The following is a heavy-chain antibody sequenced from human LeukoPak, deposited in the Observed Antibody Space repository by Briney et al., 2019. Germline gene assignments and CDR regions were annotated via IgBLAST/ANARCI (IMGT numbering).Heavy chain of an antibody. CDR1: GFSFDDYA. CDR3: AKDIGVVSATFASDI. Sequence: PGGSLRLSCAVSGFSFDDYAMHWVRQAPGKGLEWVSGISWKGDTTGYADSVKGRFTISRDNAKNSLYLQMNSLRAEDTALYYCAKDIGVVSATFASDIWGQGTMVTVSS. J-gene: IGHJ3*02. V-gene: IGHV3-9*01. D-gene: IGHD2-15*01. CDR2: ISWKGDTT.